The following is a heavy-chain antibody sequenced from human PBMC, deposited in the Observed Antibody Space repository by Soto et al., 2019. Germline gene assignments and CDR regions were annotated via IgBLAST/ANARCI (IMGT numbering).Heavy chain of an antibody. CDR2: ITNNGDSI. D-gene: IGHD2-21*02. J-gene: IGHJ4*02. Sequence: EVHVLESGGGLVQPGGSLRLSCAASGFTFNNYAMRWVRQAPGKGLEWVSGITNNGDSIKYVDSVKGRFTISRDNSRDTLFLQMNGQRADDTSVYYCALAARDSGTDYYSSFFHAWGQGTLVTVSS. V-gene: IGHV3-23*01. CDR3: ALAARDSGTDYYSSFFHA. CDR1: GFTFNNYA.